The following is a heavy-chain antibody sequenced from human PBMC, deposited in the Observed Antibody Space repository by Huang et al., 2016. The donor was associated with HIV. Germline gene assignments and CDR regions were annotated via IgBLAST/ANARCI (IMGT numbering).Heavy chain of an antibody. D-gene: IGHD4-17*01. CDR2: INPNRGGT. V-gene: IGHV1-2*02. J-gene: IGHJ4*02. Sequence: QVQLVQSGAEVKNPGASVKVSCKASGYTFTGYYMHWVRQAPGQGLEWMGCINPNRGGTNYAQKFQGRVTMTRDTSISTAYMELSRLRSDDTAVYYCAGIRGHHGDYFDYWGQGTLVTVSS. CDR1: GYTFTGYY. CDR3: AGIRGHHGDYFDY.